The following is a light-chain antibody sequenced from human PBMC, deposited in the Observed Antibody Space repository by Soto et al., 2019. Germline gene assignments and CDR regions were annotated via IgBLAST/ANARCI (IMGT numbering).Light chain of an antibody. CDR1: QSVRSSF. J-gene: IGKJ5*01. Sequence: EIVLTQSPATLSVSPGERATLSCMASQSVRSSFLAWYQQKPGQAPSLLIYGASTRATGIPARFSGSGSGTEFTLTINSLQSEDFAVYYCQQRSNWQITFGQGTRLEIK. V-gene: IGKV3-15*01. CDR3: QQRSNWQIT. CDR2: GAS.